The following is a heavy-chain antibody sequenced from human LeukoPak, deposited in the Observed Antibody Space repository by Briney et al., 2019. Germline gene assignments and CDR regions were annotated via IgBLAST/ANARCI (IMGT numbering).Heavy chain of an antibody. CDR2: INHSGST. CDR3: ATGTYDSSGGYWFDP. Sequence: PSETLSLTCAVYGGSFSAYYWIWIRQPPGNGPDWFGEINHSGSTNYNPSLKSRVTISVDTSKNQFSLKLSSVTAADTAVYYCATGTYDSSGGYWFDPWGQGTLVTVSS. V-gene: IGHV4-34*01. J-gene: IGHJ5*02. CDR1: GGSFSAYY. D-gene: IGHD3-22*01.